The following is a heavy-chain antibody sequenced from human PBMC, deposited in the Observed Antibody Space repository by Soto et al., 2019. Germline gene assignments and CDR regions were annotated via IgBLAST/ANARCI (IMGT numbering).Heavy chain of an antibody. CDR2: IIPIFGTA. Sequence: GASVKVSCKASGGTFSSYAISWVRQAPGQGLEWMGGIIPIFGTANYAQKFQGRVTITADKSTSTAYMELSSLRSEDTAVYYCARFLVVPAAVRYFDLWGRGTLVTVSS. V-gene: IGHV1-69*06. D-gene: IGHD2-2*01. J-gene: IGHJ2*01. CDR3: ARFLVVPAAVRYFDL. CDR1: GGTFSSYA.